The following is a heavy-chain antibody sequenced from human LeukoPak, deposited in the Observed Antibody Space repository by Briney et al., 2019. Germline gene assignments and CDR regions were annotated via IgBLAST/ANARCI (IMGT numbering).Heavy chain of an antibody. Sequence: GGSLRLSCAASGFAFSTYSMNWVRQAPGKGLEWVSYISSSSSTISYGDSVEGRFTISRDNAKNSLYLQMNSLRAEDTAVYYCAGERNVGIAAVGTDYFDYWGQGTLVTVSS. J-gene: IGHJ4*02. V-gene: IGHV3-48*01. CDR2: ISSSSSTI. CDR3: AGERNVGIAAVGTDYFDY. CDR1: GFAFSTYS. D-gene: IGHD6-13*01.